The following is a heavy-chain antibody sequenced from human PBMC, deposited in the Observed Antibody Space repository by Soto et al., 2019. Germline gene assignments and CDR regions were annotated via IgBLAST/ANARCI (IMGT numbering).Heavy chain of an antibody. J-gene: IGHJ4*02. CDR1: GFTFSSYA. V-gene: IGHV3-30-3*01. D-gene: IGHD6-13*01. Sequence: QVQLVESGGGVVQPGRSLRLSCAASGFTFSSYAMHWVRQAPGKGLEWVAVISYDGSNKYYADCVKGRFTISRDNSKNSLYLQMNSLRGEDTAVYYCARDRIYSSSWYDYWGQGTLVTVSS. CDR2: ISYDGSNK. CDR3: ARDRIYSSSWYDY.